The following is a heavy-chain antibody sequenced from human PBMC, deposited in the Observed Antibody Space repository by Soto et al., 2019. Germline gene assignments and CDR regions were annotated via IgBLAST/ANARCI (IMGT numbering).Heavy chain of an antibody. V-gene: IGHV3-13*01. CDR1: GFTFSSYD. J-gene: IGHJ6*02. D-gene: IGHD3-16*02. Sequence: GGSLRLSCAASGFTFSSYDMHWVRQATGKGLEWVSAIGTAGDTYYPGSVKGRFTISRENAKNSLYLQMNSLRAEDTAVYYCARVSPPLYYYGMDVWGQGTTVTVSS. CDR2: IGTAGDT. CDR3: ARVSPPLYYYGMDV.